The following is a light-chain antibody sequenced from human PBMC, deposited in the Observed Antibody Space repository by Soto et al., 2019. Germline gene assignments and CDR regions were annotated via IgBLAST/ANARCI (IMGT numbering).Light chain of an antibody. CDR3: QQRSNWPWT. CDR1: QSVRSY. Sequence: EIVLTQSPATLSLSPGERATLSCRASQSVRSYLAWYQQKPGQAPGLLIYDASSRATGIPGRFSGSGSGTDFTLTISSLEPEDFAVYYCQQRSNWPWTFGQGTKVEIK. J-gene: IGKJ1*01. CDR2: DAS. V-gene: IGKV3-11*01.